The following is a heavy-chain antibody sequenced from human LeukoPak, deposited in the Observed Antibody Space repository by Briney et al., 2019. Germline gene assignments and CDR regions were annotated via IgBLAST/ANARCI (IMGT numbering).Heavy chain of an antibody. CDR2: IIPILGIA. Sequence: SVKVSCKASGGTFSSYTISWVRQAPRQGLEWMGRIIPILGIANYAQKFQGRVTITADKSTSTAYMELSSLRSEDTAVYYCARDPSMTWYFDLWGRGTLVTVSS. J-gene: IGHJ2*01. CDR1: GGTFSSYT. CDR3: ARDPSMTWYFDL. D-gene: IGHD2-8*01. V-gene: IGHV1-69*04.